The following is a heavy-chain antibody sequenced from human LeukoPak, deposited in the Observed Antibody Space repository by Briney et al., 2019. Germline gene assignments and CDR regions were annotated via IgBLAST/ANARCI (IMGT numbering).Heavy chain of an antibody. D-gene: IGHD5-12*01. CDR2: IIPIFGTA. CDR1: GGTFSSYA. Sequence: SVNVSFKASGGTFSSYAISWVRQAPGQGLEWMGGIIPIFGTANYAQKFQGRVTITADESTSTAYMELGSLRSEDTAVYYCAREGTGYDNWFDPWGQGTLVTVSS. J-gene: IGHJ5*02. CDR3: AREGTGYDNWFDP. V-gene: IGHV1-69*13.